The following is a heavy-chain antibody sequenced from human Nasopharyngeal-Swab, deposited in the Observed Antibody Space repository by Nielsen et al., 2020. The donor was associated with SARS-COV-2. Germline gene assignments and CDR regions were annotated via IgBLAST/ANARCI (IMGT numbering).Heavy chain of an antibody. J-gene: IGHJ4*02. CDR2: NNTNTGNP. D-gene: IGHD4-17*01. CDR1: GCSFTCYA. CDR3: ARGLTTVTTWGGY. V-gene: IGHV7-4-1*02. Sequence: ASGKVSCKDSGCSFTCYAMNWVRQAPRQGLEWMGWNNTNTGNPTYGQGFTGRFVFSLDTSVSTAYLQISSLKAEDTAVYYCARGLTTVTTWGGYWGQGTLVTVSS.